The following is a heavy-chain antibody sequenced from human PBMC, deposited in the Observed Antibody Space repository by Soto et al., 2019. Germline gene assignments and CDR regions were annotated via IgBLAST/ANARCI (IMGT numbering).Heavy chain of an antibody. CDR3: AKGRSYYYYYGVDV. CDR1: GFTFSSYS. J-gene: IGHJ6*02. V-gene: IGHV3-48*01. CDR2: ISSSSSTI. Sequence: GGSLRLSCASSGFTFSSYSMNWVRQAPGKGLEWVSYISSSSSTIYYADSVKGRFTISRDNSKSTLYLQMNSLRAEDTALYYYAKGRSYYYYYGVDVWGQGTTVTVSS.